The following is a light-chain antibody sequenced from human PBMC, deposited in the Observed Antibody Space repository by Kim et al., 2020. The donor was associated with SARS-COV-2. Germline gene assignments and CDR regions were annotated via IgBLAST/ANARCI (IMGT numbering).Light chain of an antibody. CDR2: GAS. CDR3: QQYGSSPLYS. J-gene: IGKJ2*03. Sequence: SPCERATPSCRASQSVSSSYLAWYQQKPGQAPRLLIYGASSRATGIPDSFSGSGSGTDFTLTISRLEPEDFAVYYCQQYGSSPLYSFGQGTKLEI. CDR1: QSVSSSY. V-gene: IGKV3-20*01.